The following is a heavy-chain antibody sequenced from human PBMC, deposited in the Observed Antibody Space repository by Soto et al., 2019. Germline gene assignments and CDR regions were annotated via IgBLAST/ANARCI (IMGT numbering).Heavy chain of an antibody. CDR3: ARAGTKGSVDS. D-gene: IGHD3-10*01. V-gene: IGHV3-7*01. CDR1: GFTFSSYW. J-gene: IGHJ4*02. Sequence: EVQLVESGGGLVQPGGSLRLSCAASGFTFSSYWMSWVRQAPGKGLEWVANIKEDGSEEYCVDSVKGRFTISRDNAKNSLYLQMNSLRVEDTAVYYCARAGTKGSVDSWGQGTLVTVSS. CDR2: IKEDGSEE.